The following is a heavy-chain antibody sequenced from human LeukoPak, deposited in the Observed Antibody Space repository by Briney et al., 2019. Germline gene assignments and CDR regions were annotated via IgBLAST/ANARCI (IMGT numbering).Heavy chain of an antibody. CDR3: ARGHGRLLLYGLPYGSWFDP. Sequence: SETLSLTCAVYGGSFSGYYWSWIRQPPGKGLEWIGEINHSGSTNYNPSLKSRVTISVDTSKNQFSLKLSSVTAADTAVYYCARGHGRLLLYGLPYGSWFDPWGQGTLVTVSS. D-gene: IGHD2-2*02. V-gene: IGHV4-34*01. J-gene: IGHJ5*02. CDR2: INHSGST. CDR1: GGSFSGYY.